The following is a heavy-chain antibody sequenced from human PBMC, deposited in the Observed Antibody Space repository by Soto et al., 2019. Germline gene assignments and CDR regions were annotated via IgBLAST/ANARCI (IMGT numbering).Heavy chain of an antibody. CDR2: INPSGGST. J-gene: IGHJ4*02. CDR3: ATPWGGYILPDY. Sequence: QVQLVQSGAEVKKPGASVKVSCKASGYTFTSYYMHWVRQAPGQGLEWMGIINPSGGSTSYAQKLQGRVTMTRDTSTSTVYMELSSLRSEDTAVYYWATPWGGYILPDYWGQGTLVTVSS. CDR1: GYTFTSYY. V-gene: IGHV1-46*01. D-gene: IGHD2-2*02.